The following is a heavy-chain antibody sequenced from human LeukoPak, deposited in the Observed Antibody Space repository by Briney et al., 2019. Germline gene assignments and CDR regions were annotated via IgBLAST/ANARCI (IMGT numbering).Heavy chain of an antibody. V-gene: IGHV4-61*01. J-gene: IGHJ4*02. CDR2: IYYSGST. CDR3: ARGADSSVYFDY. D-gene: IGHD3-22*01. Sequence: SETLSLTCTVSGGSVSSGTYYWSWIRQPPGKGLEWIGYIYYSGSTNYNPSLKSRVTISVDTSKNQFSLKLSSVTAADTAVYYCARGADSSVYFDYWGQGTLVTVSS. CDR1: GGSVSSGTYY.